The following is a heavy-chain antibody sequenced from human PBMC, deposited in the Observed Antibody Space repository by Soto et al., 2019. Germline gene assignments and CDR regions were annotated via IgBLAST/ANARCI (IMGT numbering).Heavy chain of an antibody. CDR3: AKFRVAGTDYYYYYGMDV. Sequence: GGSLRLSCAASGFTFSSYAMSWVRQAPGKGLEWVSAISGSGGSTYYADSVKGRFTISRDNSKNTLYLQMNSLRAEDTAVYYCAKFRVAGTDYYYYYGMDVWGQGTTVTVYS. V-gene: IGHV3-23*01. CDR2: ISGSGGST. D-gene: IGHD6-19*01. J-gene: IGHJ6*02. CDR1: GFTFSSYA.